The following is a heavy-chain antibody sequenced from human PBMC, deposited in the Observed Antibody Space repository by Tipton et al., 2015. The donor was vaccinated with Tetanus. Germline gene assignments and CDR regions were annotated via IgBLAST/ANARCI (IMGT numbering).Heavy chain of an antibody. J-gene: IGHJ4*02. CDR1: GFTFNNYA. Sequence: RSLRLSCAASGFTFNNYAMHWVRQAPGKGLEWVAVISYDGSNKYDAESVKGRLTISRDNSNNTLYVQMDSLRAEDTAVYYCARGPYHYGDYYFDYWGRGTLATVSS. V-gene: IGHV3-30-3*01. D-gene: IGHD4-17*01. CDR2: ISYDGSNK. CDR3: ARGPYHYGDYYFDY.